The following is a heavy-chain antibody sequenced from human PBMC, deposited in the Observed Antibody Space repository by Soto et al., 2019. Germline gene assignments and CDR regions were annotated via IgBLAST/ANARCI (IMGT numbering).Heavy chain of an antibody. J-gene: IGHJ5*02. CDR3: ASTRAYYDILTGYETNWFDP. Sequence: PSETLSLTCTVSGGPISSSSYYWGWIRQPPGKGLEWIGSIYYSGSTYYNPSLKSRVTISVDTSKNQFSLKLSSVTAADTAAYYCASTRAYYDILTGYETNWFDPWGQGTLVTVS. CDR1: GGPISSSSYY. CDR2: IYYSGST. D-gene: IGHD3-9*01. V-gene: IGHV4-39*01.